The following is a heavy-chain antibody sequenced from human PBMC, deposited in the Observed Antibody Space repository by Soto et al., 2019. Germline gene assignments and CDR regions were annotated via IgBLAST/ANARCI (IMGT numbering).Heavy chain of an antibody. CDR3: ARDLPYCSGGSCFYNWFDP. J-gene: IGHJ5*02. CDR2: ISYDGSNK. D-gene: IGHD2-15*01. Sequence: GGSLRLSCAASGFTFSSYAMHWVRQAPGKGLEWVAVISYDGSNKYYADSVKGRFTISRDNSKNTLYLQMNSLRAEDTAVYYCARDLPYCSGGSCFYNWFDPWGQGTLVTVSS. V-gene: IGHV3-30-3*01. CDR1: GFTFSSYA.